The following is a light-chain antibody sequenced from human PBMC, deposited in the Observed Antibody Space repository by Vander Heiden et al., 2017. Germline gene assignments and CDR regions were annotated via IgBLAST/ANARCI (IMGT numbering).Light chain of an antibody. Sequence: QSVLTQPPSVSVAPGHKVTIPCTLSSTNIGAGYDFHWYQQLPGTAPKLLIYDNSNRPAGVPDRFSGSKSGTSISLAITGLQAEDEADYYCQSYDSSLTGWVFGGGTKLTVL. J-gene: IGLJ3*02. CDR1: STNIGAGYD. CDR2: DNS. CDR3: QSYDSSLTGWV. V-gene: IGLV1-40*01.